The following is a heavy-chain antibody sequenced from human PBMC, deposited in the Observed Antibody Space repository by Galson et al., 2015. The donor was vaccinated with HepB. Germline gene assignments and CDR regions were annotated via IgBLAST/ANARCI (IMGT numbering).Heavy chain of an antibody. CDR3: ARHFFYDALGAFDI. CDR2: IYYSGST. Sequence: ETLSLTCTVSGGSISSYYWSWIRQPPGKGLEWIGYIYYSGSTNYNPSLKSRVTISVDTSKNQFSLKLSSVTAADTAVYYCARHFFYDALGAFDIWGQGTMATVSS. CDR1: GGSISSYY. D-gene: IGHD2/OR15-2a*01. V-gene: IGHV4-59*08. J-gene: IGHJ3*02.